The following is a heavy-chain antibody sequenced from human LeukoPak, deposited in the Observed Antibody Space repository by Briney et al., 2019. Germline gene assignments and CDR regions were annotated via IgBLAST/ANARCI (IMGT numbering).Heavy chain of an antibody. CDR3: ALNSRLVVVVAASFDY. Sequence: GGSLRLSCSASGFTVSSNYMSWVRQAPGKGLEWVSVIYSGGSTYYADSVKGRFTISRDNAKNSLYLQMNSLRAEDTAVYYCALNSRLVVVVAASFDYWGQGTLVTVSS. CDR1: GFTVSSNY. D-gene: IGHD2-15*01. CDR2: IYSGGST. J-gene: IGHJ4*02. V-gene: IGHV3-53*01.